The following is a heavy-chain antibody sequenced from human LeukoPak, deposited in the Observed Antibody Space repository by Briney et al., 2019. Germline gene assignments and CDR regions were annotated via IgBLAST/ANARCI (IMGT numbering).Heavy chain of an antibody. Sequence: SETLSLTCAVSGYSISSGYYWGWIRQPPGKGLEWIGSIYHSGSTYYNPSLKSRVTISVDTPKNQFSLKLSSVTAADTAVYYCARTGCSSTSCSRSTLYYYYYYMDVWGKGTTVTVSS. D-gene: IGHD2-2*01. J-gene: IGHJ6*03. CDR3: ARTGCSSTSCSRSTLYYYYYYMDV. CDR2: IYHSGST. V-gene: IGHV4-38-2*01. CDR1: GYSISSGYY.